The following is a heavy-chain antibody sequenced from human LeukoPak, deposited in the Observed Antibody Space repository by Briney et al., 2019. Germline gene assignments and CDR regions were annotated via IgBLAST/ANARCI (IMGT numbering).Heavy chain of an antibody. Sequence: GGSLRLSCAASGFSVSTDHMSWVRQAPGKGLEWVSVIYNGGGTYYADTVKGRFTISRDNSKNTVDLLVNNLGAEDTAVYYCAKDFGGSYLGYAFDIWGQGTMVTVSS. V-gene: IGHV3-53*01. CDR3: AKDFGGSYLGYAFDI. CDR1: GFSVSTDH. D-gene: IGHD1-26*01. J-gene: IGHJ3*02. CDR2: IYNGGGT.